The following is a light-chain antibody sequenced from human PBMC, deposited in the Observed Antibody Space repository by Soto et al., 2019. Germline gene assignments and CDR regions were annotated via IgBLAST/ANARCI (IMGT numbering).Light chain of an antibody. CDR2: GVS. J-gene: IGKJ1*01. CDR1: QSFSSY. V-gene: IGKV3-20*01. CDR3: QQYGGSPWT. Sequence: EIVLTQSPGTLSLSPGERATLACRASQSFSSYLAWYQQKPGQAPSLLIYGVSTRATAISDRFSGSGSGTDFSLTISRLDPEDVAEYFCQQYGGSPWTFGQGTKVEI.